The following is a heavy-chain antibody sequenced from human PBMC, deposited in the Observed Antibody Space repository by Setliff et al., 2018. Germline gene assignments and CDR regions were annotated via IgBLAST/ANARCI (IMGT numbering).Heavy chain of an antibody. Sequence: SETLSLTCSVSDDSFYSSSYYWAWIRQPPGRGLEWIGSISYDGATNYNSSLKSRVAMSLDVPERQFALKLSSVTAADTAVYYCGRGFSRIEGWGNWFDPWGQGILVTVSS. CDR2: ISYDGAT. V-gene: IGHV4-39*01. J-gene: IGHJ5*02. CDR1: DDSFYSSSYY. D-gene: IGHD2-15*01. CDR3: GRGFSRIEGWGNWFDP.